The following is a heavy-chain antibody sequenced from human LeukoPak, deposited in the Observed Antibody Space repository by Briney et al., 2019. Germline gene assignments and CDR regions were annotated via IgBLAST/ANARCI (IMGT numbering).Heavy chain of an antibody. Sequence: PSGTLSLTCGVSGGSISGNNWWSWVREPPGQRLEWIGEISLDGQTNYNPSLNGRVTMSLDKSSNQLSLNLTSVTAADAAAYYCSRESGAFCPFGYWGQGTLVIVSS. CDR3: SRESGAFCPFGY. CDR1: GGSISGNNW. J-gene: IGHJ4*02. D-gene: IGHD1-26*01. V-gene: IGHV4-4*02. CDR2: ISLDGQT.